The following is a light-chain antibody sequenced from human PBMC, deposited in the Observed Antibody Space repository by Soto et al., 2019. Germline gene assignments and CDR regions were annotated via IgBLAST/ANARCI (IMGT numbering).Light chain of an antibody. CDR2: GAS. CDR3: QQCNNWPIT. V-gene: IGKV3-15*01. CDR1: QSLNSN. J-gene: IGKJ4*01. Sequence: EIVLTQSPATLSVSPGDRVTLSCRASQSLNSNLAWFQQKPGQVPRLLIYGASTRATGVPARFSASASGTEFTLTISSRQSEDFAFYYCQQCNNWPITFGGGTRVEIK.